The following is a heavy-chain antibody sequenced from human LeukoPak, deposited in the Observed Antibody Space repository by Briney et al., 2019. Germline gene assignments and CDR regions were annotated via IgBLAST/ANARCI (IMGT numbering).Heavy chain of an antibody. CDR1: GFTFSSYA. CDR3: ARVITRYSSSYLDY. J-gene: IGHJ4*02. D-gene: IGHD6-6*01. Sequence: GGSLRLSCAASGFTFSSYAMHWVRQAPGKGLEWVAVISYDGSNKYCADSVKGRFTISRDNSKNTLYLQMNSLRAEDTAVYYCARVITRYSSSYLDYWGQGTLVTVSS. CDR2: ISYDGSNK. V-gene: IGHV3-30-3*01.